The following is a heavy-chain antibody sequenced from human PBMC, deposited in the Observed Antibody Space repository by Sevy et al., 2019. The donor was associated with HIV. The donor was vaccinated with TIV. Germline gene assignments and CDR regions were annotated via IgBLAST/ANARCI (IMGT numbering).Heavy chain of an antibody. V-gene: IGHV3-7*03. J-gene: IGHJ4*01. CDR3: ARDRGVEYGGHDY. CDR2: IKQDGTEK. CDR1: GFTFSNYW. D-gene: IGHD3-10*01. Sequence: GGSLRLSCAASGFTFSNYWLSWVRQAPGKGLEWVANIKQDGTEKFYLDSVKGRFTISRDNAKNSLFLHMNSLRAEDTAIYYCARDRGVEYGGHDYWGHGTLVTVSS.